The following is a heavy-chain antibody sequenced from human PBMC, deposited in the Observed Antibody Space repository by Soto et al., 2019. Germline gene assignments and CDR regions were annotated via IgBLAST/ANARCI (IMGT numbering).Heavy chain of an antibody. CDR2: INPSGGST. V-gene: IGHV1-46*01. D-gene: IGHD6-19*01. Sequence: ASVKVSCKASGYTFTSYYMHWVRQAPGQGLEWMGIINPSGGSTSYAQKFQGRVTMTRDTSTSTVYMELSSLRSEDTAVYYCARDGGIAVAGTPYYYYYGMDVWGQGTTVTVSS. CDR1: GYTFTSYY. J-gene: IGHJ6*02. CDR3: ARDGGIAVAGTPYYYYYGMDV.